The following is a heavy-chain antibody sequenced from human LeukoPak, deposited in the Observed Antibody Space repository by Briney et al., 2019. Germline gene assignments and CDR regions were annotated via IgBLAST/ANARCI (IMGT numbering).Heavy chain of an antibody. CDR3: AKDLSLYCSSTSCYFYYYYYGMDV. J-gene: IGHJ6*02. V-gene: IGHV3-23*01. Sequence: PGGSLRLSCAASGFTFSSYAMSWVRQAPGKGLEWVSAISGSGGSTYYAGSVKGRFTISRDNSKNTLYLQMNSLRAEDTAVYYCAKDLSLYCSSTSCYFYYYYYGMDVWGQGTTVTVSS. CDR1: GFTFSSYA. CDR2: ISGSGGST. D-gene: IGHD2-2*01.